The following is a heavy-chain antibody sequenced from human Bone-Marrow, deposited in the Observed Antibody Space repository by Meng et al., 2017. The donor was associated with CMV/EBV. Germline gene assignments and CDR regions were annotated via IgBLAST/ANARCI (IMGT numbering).Heavy chain of an antibody. CDR3: ARGLYVLRFLEWLKDNWFDP. Sequence: SETLSFTCTVSGYSISSGYYWGWIRQPPGKGLEWIGSIYHSGSTYYNPSLKSRVTISVDTSKNQFSLKLSSVTAADTAVYYCARGLYVLRFLEWLKDNWFDPWGQGTLVTVSS. J-gene: IGHJ5*02. D-gene: IGHD3-3*01. V-gene: IGHV4-38-2*02. CDR2: IYHSGST. CDR1: GYSISSGYY.